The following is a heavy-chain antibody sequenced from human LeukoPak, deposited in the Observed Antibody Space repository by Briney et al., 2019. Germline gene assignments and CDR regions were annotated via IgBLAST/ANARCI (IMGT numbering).Heavy chain of an antibody. CDR2: ISSSGSTI. Sequence: GGSLRLSCAASGVTFSSYEMNWVRQAPGKGLELVSYISSSGSTIYYADSVKGRFTISRDNAKNSLYLQMNSLRAEDTAVYYCARAAQWLVSYDAFDIWGQGTMVTVSS. D-gene: IGHD6-19*01. V-gene: IGHV3-48*03. J-gene: IGHJ3*02. CDR1: GVTFSSYE. CDR3: ARAAQWLVSYDAFDI.